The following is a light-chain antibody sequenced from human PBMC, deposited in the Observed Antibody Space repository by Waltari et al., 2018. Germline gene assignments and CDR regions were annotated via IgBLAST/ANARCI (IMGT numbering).Light chain of an antibody. CDR1: SGHSSXI. Sequence: QPVLTQSSSASASLGSLVKLTCTLSSGHSSXIFAWHQQQPGKAPRYLMKLEGSGSYNKGSGVPDRFSGSSSGADRYLTISNLQSEDEADYYCETWDSNTVVFXGGTKLTVL. J-gene: IGLJ2*01. CDR2: LEGSGSY. V-gene: IGLV4-60*03. CDR3: ETWDSNTVV.